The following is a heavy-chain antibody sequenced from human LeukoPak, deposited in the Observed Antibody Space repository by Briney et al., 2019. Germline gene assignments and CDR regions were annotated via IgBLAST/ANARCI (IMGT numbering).Heavy chain of an antibody. CDR2: IYTSGST. Sequence: SETLSLTCTVSGGSISSYYWSWIRQPAGKGLEWIGRIYTSGSTNYNPSLKSRVTISVDTSKNQFSLKLSSVTAADTAVYYCARDRGEEYDYVWGSYRLPYNWFDPWGQGTLVTVSS. CDR1: GGSISSYY. J-gene: IGHJ5*02. V-gene: IGHV4-4*07. CDR3: ARDRGEEYDYVWGSYRLPYNWFDP. D-gene: IGHD3-16*02.